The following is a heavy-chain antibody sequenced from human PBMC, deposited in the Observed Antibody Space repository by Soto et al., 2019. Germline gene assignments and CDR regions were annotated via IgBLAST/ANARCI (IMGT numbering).Heavy chain of an antibody. Sequence: GASVKVSCKASGYTFTSYGISWVRQAPGQGLEWMGWISAYNGNTNYAQKLQGRVTMTTDTSTSTAYMELRSLRSDDTAVYYCARLPYGSGSSYYYYYGMDVWGQGTTVTVS. D-gene: IGHD3-10*01. CDR2: ISAYNGNT. CDR1: GYTFTSYG. J-gene: IGHJ6*02. V-gene: IGHV1-18*01. CDR3: ARLPYGSGSSYYYYYGMDV.